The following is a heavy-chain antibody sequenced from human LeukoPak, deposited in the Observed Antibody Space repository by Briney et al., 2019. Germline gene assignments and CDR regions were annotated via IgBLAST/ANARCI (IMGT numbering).Heavy chain of an antibody. D-gene: IGHD3-22*01. V-gene: IGHV3-23*01. J-gene: IGHJ4*02. Sequence: GGSLRLSCAASGVTFSSYAMSWVRQAPGKGLEWVSAISGSGGTTYYADSVKGRFTISRDNSKNTLYLQMNSLRAEDTAVYYCAKGSYYYDSSGYHYYFDYWGQGTLVTVSS. CDR2: ISGSGGTT. CDR3: AKGSYYYDSSGYHYYFDY. CDR1: GVTFSSYA.